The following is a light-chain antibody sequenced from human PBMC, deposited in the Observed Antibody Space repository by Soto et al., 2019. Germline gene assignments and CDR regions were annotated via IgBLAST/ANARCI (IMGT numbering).Light chain of an antibody. CDR2: ATS. CDR1: QDIRSY. Sequence: DIQMTQSPSSLSASVGDRVSITCRASQDIRSYLNWYQQKPGKAPELLIYATSNLQSGVPPRFSASGSGTEFTLTISSLQPDDFATYYCQQGYSTQWTSGLGTKVEIK. CDR3: QQGYSTQWT. V-gene: IGKV1-39*01. J-gene: IGKJ1*01.